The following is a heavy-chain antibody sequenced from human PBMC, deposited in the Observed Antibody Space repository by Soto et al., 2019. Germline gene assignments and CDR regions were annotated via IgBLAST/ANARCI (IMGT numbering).Heavy chain of an antibody. CDR3: AKDRRAGGNYGFYSDF. D-gene: IGHD1-7*01. V-gene: IGHV3-23*01. CDR1: GFTFSSYG. CDR2: SSATGAGT. J-gene: IGHJ4*02. Sequence: EVQLLESGGGLVQPGGSLRLSCAASGFTFSSYGMTWVRQAPGKALEWVSFSSATGAGTYYADSVKARFTISRDNSKNTLYLQMTSLRADDTAVYYCAKDRRAGGNYGFYSDFWGQGALVIVSS.